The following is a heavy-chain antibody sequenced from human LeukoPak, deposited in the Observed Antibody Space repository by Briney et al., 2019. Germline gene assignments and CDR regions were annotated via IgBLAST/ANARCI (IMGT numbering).Heavy chain of an antibody. CDR3: ARRHASSSRDY. CDR2: IKQDGSDK. Sequence: GGSLRLSCAASGFTFSNYWMSWVRQAPGKGLEWVANIKQDGSDKYYVDSVKGRFTISRDNAKNSLYLQMNILRAEDTAVYYCARRHASSSRDYWGQGTLVTVSS. D-gene: IGHD6-6*01. J-gene: IGHJ4*02. V-gene: IGHV3-7*01. CDR1: GFTFSNYW.